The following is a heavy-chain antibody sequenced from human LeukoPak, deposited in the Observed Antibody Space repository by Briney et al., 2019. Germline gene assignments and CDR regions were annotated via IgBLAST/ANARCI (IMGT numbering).Heavy chain of an antibody. CDR3: ARDIEEGRGDLRLGFDS. CDR2: IWYDGGNK. V-gene: IGHV3-33*01. J-gene: IGHJ4*02. CDR1: GSTFSSYG. D-gene: IGHD7-27*01. Sequence: GRSLRLSCAASGSTFSSYGMHWVRQAPGKGLEWVALIWYDGGNKYYADSVKGRFTISRDNSKNTLYLQMNSLTAEDTAVYYCARDIEEGRGDLRLGFDSWGQGTLVTVSS.